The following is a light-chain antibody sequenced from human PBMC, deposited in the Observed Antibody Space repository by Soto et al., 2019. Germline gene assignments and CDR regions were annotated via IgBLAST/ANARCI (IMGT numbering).Light chain of an antibody. CDR2: DAS. Sequence: EIVLTQSPATLSLSPGERATLSCRASQSVSSYLAWYQQKPGQAPRLLIYDASNRATGIPARFSGSGSGTDFTLTISSLEPEDSAVYYCQYCGTSRTFGQGTKVEI. V-gene: IGKV3-11*01. J-gene: IGKJ1*01. CDR3: QYCGTSRT. CDR1: QSVSSY.